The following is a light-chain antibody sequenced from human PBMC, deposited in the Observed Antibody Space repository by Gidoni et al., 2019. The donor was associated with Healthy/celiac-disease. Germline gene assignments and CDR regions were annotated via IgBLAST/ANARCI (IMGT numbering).Light chain of an antibody. CDR2: GNS. Sequence: QSVLTQPPSVSGAPGQRVPISCTGSSSNIGAGYDVHWYQQLPGTAPNLLIYGNSNRPSGVPDRFSGSKSGTSASLAITGLQAEDEADYYCQSYDSSLSGSRVFGGGTKLTVL. J-gene: IGLJ2*01. V-gene: IGLV1-40*01. CDR1: SSNIGAGYD. CDR3: QSYDSSLSGSRV.